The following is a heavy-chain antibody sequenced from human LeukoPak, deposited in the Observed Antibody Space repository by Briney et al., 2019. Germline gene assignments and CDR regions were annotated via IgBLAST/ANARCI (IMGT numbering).Heavy chain of an antibody. Sequence: GGSLRLSCAASGFTVSSNYMSWVRQAPGKGLEWVSVIYSGGSTYYADSVKGRFTISRDNSKNTLYLQMNSLRAEDTAVYYCARAGGYSSGGSCYSFGVFDPWGQGTLVTVSS. V-gene: IGHV3-53*01. CDR2: IYSGGST. CDR3: ARAGGYSSGGSCYSFGVFDP. J-gene: IGHJ5*02. CDR1: GFTVSSNY. D-gene: IGHD2-15*01.